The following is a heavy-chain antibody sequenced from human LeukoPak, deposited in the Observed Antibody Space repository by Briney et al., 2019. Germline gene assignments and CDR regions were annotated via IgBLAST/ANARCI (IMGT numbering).Heavy chain of an antibody. D-gene: IGHD3-10*01. CDR1: GYSFSSYW. CDR3: ARHYYASGGYYNDY. CDR2: IYPGDSDT. J-gene: IGHJ4*02. V-gene: IGHV5-51*01. Sequence: KRGESLKISCKGSGYSFSSYWIGWVRQMPGKGLEWMEIIYPGDSDTRYSPSFQGQVTISADKSISTAYLQWSSLKASDTAMYYCARHYYASGGYYNDYWGQGTLVTVSS.